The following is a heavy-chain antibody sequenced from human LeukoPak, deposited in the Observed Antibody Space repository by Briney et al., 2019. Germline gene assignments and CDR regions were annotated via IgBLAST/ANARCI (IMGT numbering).Heavy chain of an antibody. J-gene: IGHJ4*02. CDR1: GFIFNNYA. CDR2: ISWNSGSI. CDR3: ARAQSGFWSGYCFDY. Sequence: GGSLRLSCAGSGFIFNNYAMHWVRQPPGKGLEWVSGISWNSGSIDYADSVKGRFTISRDNAKNSLYLQMNSLRVEDTAVYYCARAQSGFWSGYCFDYWGQGTLVTVSS. D-gene: IGHD3-3*01. V-gene: IGHV3-9*01.